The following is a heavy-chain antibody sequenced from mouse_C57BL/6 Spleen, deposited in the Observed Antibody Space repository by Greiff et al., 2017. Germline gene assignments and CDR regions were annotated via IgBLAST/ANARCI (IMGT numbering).Heavy chain of an antibody. Sequence: EVQVVESGGGLVQSGRSLRLSCATSGFTFSDFYMEWVRQAPGKGLEWIAASRNKANDYTTEYSASVKGRFIVSRDTSQSILYLQMNALRAEDTAIYYCARDGIYYGSSRYFDVWGTGTTVTVSS. CDR2: SRNKANDYTT. D-gene: IGHD1-1*01. J-gene: IGHJ1*03. CDR1: GFTFSDFY. CDR3: ARDGIYYGSSRYFDV. V-gene: IGHV7-1*01.